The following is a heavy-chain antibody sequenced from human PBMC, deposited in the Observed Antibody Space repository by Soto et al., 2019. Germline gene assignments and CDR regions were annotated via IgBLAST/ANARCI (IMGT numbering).Heavy chain of an antibody. CDR2: ITGSGGSA. J-gene: IGHJ6*02. D-gene: IGHD1-26*01. V-gene: IGHV3-23*01. CDR1: GFTFNNFV. CDR3: AVHLGQNYYRLDV. Sequence: EVQLLESGGGWVQPGGSLRLSCAASGFTFNNFVMSWVRQVPGKGLEWVSAITGSGGSAYYADSVKGRFTISRDNSKSTVFLEMTSLGAADTAIYYCAVHLGQNYYRLDVWGQGTTVTVSS.